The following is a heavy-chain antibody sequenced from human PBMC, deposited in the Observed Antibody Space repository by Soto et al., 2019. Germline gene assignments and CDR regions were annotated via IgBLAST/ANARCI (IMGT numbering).Heavy chain of an antibody. CDR1: GFTFSSYS. J-gene: IGHJ4*02. CDR2: ISGSGGYI. CDR3: ARDRQSTPWYAADY. V-gene: IGHV3-21*01. D-gene: IGHD6-13*01. Sequence: GCCLRLSCEGSGFTFSSYSMNWVRQAPGKGLEWVSSISGSGGYIYYADSVKGRFTISRDNAKNSLYLQMTSLRDEDTALYYCARDRQSTPWYAADYWGQGSLVTVSS.